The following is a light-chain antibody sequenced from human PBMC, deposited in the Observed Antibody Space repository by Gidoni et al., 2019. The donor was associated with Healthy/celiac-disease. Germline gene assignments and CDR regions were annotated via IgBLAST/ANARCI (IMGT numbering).Light chain of an antibody. CDR1: QSVSSSY. CDR2: GAS. J-gene: IGKJ2*01. V-gene: IGKV3-20*01. CDR3: QQYGSSLYT. Sequence: ETVLTQSPGTLSLSPGERATLSCRASQSVSSSYLAWYQQNPGRAPRLLIYGASSRATGIPDRFSGSWSGTDFTLTISRLEPEDFAVYYCQQYGSSLYTFGQXTKLEIK.